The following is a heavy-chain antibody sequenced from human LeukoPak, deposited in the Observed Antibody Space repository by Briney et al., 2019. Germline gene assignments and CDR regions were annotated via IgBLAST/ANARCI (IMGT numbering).Heavy chain of an antibody. D-gene: IGHD3-10*01. CDR1: GGSISSSSYY. J-gene: IGHJ4*02. Sequence: PSETLSLTCTVSGGSISSSSYYWGWIRQPPGKGLEWIGSIYYSGSTYYNPSLKSRVTISVDTSKNQFSLKLSSVTAADTAVYYCARSGGSGSSDYFDYWGQGTLVTVSS. CDR3: ARSGGSGSSDYFDY. CDR2: IYYSGST. V-gene: IGHV4-39*07.